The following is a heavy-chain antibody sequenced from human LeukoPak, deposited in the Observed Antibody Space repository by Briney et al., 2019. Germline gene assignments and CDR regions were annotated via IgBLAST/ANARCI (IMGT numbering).Heavy chain of an antibody. J-gene: IGHJ2*01. CDR3: ARLTPSDSSSWYWYFGL. CDR1: GGSFSGHY. D-gene: IGHD6-13*01. CDR2: INPSGST. V-gene: IGHV4-34*01. Sequence: PSETLSLTCAVYGGSFSGHYWSWIRQPPGKGLEWIGEINPSGSTNYNPSLKSRVTISVDTSKNQFSLKLSSVTAADTAVYYCARLTPSDSSSWYWYFGLWGRGTLVTVSS.